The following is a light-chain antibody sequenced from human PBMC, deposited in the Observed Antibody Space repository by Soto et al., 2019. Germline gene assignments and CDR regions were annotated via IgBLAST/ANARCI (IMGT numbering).Light chain of an antibody. CDR1: QSVSSSY. CDR3: QQYGSSPLT. CDR2: GAS. Sequence: EIVLTQSPGTLSLSPGERATLSCRASQSVSSSYLSWYQKKPGQAPRLLIYGASSRATVLPDRFSGSGSGTDFTLTISRLSPEDFAFYYCQQYGSSPLTFGGGTKVEIK. V-gene: IGKV3-20*01. J-gene: IGKJ4*01.